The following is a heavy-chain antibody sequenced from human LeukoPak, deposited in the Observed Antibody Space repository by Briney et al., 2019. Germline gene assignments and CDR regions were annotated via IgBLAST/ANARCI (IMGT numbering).Heavy chain of an antibody. J-gene: IGHJ4*02. V-gene: IGHV3-33*01. CDR3: ARDQQGVDGVKFYYFDY. Sequence: EGSLRLSCVASGFIFRNFGMHWVRQAPGKGLEWVAVIWSDGSNEYYADSVEGRFTISRDTSKDTLYLQMNSLRAEDTAVYYCARDQQGVDGVKFYYFDYWGQGTLVTVSS. CDR2: IWSDGSNE. D-gene: IGHD6-19*01. CDR1: GFIFRNFG.